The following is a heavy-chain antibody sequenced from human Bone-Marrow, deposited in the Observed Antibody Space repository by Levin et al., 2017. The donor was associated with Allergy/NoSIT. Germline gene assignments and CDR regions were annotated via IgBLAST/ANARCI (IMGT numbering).Heavy chain of an antibody. CDR2: IYYSGST. CDR3: AGGTRKGYSYGSVDY. D-gene: IGHD5-18*01. Sequence: SQTLSLTCTVSGVSISSSYWSWIRQPPGKGLAWIGYIYYSGSTNYNPSLTSRATISVDTSKNQFSLKLSSVTAAETAGYECAGGTRKGYSYGSVDYWGQGTLVTVSS. CDR1: GVSISSSY. J-gene: IGHJ4*02. V-gene: IGHV4-59*01.